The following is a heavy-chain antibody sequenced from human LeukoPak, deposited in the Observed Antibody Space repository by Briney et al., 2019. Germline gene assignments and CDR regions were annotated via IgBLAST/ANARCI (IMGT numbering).Heavy chain of an antibody. CDR1: GFTLSSYW. CDR2: IKQDGSEK. J-gene: IGHJ5*02. CDR3: ARDSKNDYGDWWFDP. D-gene: IGHD4-17*01. V-gene: IGHV3-7*01. Sequence: GGSLRLSCAASGFTLSSYWMSWVRQAPGKGLEWVANIKQDGSEKYYVDSVKGRFTISRDNAKNSLYLQMNSLRAEDTAVYYCARDSKNDYGDWWFDPWGQGTLVTVSS.